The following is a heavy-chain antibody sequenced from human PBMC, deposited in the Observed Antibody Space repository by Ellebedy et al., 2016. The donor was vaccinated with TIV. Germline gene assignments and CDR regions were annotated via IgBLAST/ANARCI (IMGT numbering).Heavy chain of an antibody. CDR1: GGSITSDY. V-gene: IGHV4-59*01. J-gene: IGHJ4*02. Sequence: MPSETLSLTCTVSGGSITSDYWSWFRQPPGPGLESIGYLSVSGLSNYNPYLKSPVTITMVTSKNQFSLRLTSVTAADTAIYFCARLLRGDIYGYFDYWGQGTLVTVSS. D-gene: IGHD5-18*01. CDR2: LSVSGLS. CDR3: ARLLRGDIYGYFDY.